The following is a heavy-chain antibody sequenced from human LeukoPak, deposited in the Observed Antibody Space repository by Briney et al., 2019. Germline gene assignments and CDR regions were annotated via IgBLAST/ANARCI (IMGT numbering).Heavy chain of an antibody. V-gene: IGHV4-31*03. CDR2: IYYSGST. CDR1: GGSISSGCYY. Sequence: PSETLSLTCTVSGGSISSGCYYRSWIRQHTGKGLEWIGYIYYSGSTYYNPSLKSRVTISVDTSKNQFSLKLSSVTAAATAVYYCARDQISPAGNGFDYWGQGTLVTVSS. J-gene: IGHJ4*02. D-gene: IGHD6-13*01. CDR3: ARDQISPAGNGFDY.